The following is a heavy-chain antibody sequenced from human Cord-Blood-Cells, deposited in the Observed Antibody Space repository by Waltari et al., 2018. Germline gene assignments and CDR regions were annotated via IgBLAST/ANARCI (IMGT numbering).Heavy chain of an antibody. CDR2: SNADNGNT. Sequence: QVQLVQSGAEVKKPGASVQASCKASGYTFTSYAMHWVRQAPGQRLEWMGWSNADNGNTKYSQKFQGRVTITRDTSASTAYMELSSLRSEDTAVYYCAREWGEGVDYWGQGTLVTVSS. CDR3: AREWGEGVDY. CDR1: GYTFTSYA. D-gene: IGHD1-26*01. V-gene: IGHV1-3*01. J-gene: IGHJ4*02.